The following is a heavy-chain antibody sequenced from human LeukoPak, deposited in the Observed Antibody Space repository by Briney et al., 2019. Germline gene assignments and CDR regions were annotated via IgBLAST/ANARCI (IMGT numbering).Heavy chain of an antibody. CDR3: ARGGFVFDI. CDR1: GVTFSGYE. Sequence: GGSLRLSCAASGVTFSGYEMNWVRQGPGEGQEWISYITTTDTTKNYTDSVKGRFTISRDNDKNSLYLQMHSLRAEDTAVYYCARGGFVFDIWGQGTVVTVSS. J-gene: IGHJ3*02. CDR2: ITTTDTTK. D-gene: IGHD3-10*01. V-gene: IGHV3-48*03.